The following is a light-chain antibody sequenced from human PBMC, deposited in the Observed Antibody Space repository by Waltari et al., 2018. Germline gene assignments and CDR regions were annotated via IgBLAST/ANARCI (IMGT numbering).Light chain of an antibody. Sequence: EIVMTQSPATLSVSPGERVTLSCRASQSVSSSLAWYQQKPGRAPRLLIYGASTRATGIAARFSGSGSGTEFTLTINSLQSEDSAVYYCQQYKNWPPMYTFGQGTKLEIK. CDR2: GAS. CDR1: QSVSSS. J-gene: IGKJ2*01. V-gene: IGKV3-15*01. CDR3: QQYKNWPPMYT.